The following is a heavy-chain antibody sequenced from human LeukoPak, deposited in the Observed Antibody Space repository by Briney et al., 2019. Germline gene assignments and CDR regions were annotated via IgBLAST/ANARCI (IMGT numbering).Heavy chain of an antibody. D-gene: IGHD3-22*01. CDR2: IYPGDSDT. CDR3: ARPVYYDSSGYYFDDAFDI. CDR1: GYIFTSYW. Sequence: GASLQISCKGSGYIFTSYWIGWGRQLPGKGLEWMGIIYPGDSDTRYSPSFQGQVTISADKSISTAYLQWSSLKASDTAMYYCARPVYYDSSGYYFDDAFDIWGQGTMVTVSS. V-gene: IGHV5-51*01. J-gene: IGHJ3*02.